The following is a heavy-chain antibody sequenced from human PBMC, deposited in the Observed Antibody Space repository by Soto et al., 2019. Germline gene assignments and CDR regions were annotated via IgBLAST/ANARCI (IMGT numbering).Heavy chain of an antibody. CDR3: AGERPSYYSGPPLDAFDI. V-gene: IGHV4-59*01. J-gene: IGHJ3*02. D-gene: IGHD4-4*01. Sequence: SETLSLTFTVSGTSISSYYWSWIRQPPGKGLEWIGYIYYIGSTNYNPSLKSRVTISVDTSKNQFSLKLSSVTAADTAVYYCAGERPSYYSGPPLDAFDIWGQGTMVTVSS. CDR2: IYYIGST. CDR1: GTSISSYY.